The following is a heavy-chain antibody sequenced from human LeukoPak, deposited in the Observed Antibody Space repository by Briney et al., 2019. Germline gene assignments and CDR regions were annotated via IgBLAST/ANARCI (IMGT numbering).Heavy chain of an antibody. J-gene: IGHJ4*02. CDR3: ARVPYCSSTSCYPYYFDY. CDR1: GGSFSGYY. CDR2: INHSGST. V-gene: IGHV4-34*01. Sequence: SETLSLTCAVYGGSFSGYYWSWIRQPPGKGLEWIGEINHSGSTNYNPSLKSRVTISVDTSKNQFPLKLSSVTAADTAVYYCARVPYCSSTSCYPYYFDYWGQGTLVTVSS. D-gene: IGHD2-2*01.